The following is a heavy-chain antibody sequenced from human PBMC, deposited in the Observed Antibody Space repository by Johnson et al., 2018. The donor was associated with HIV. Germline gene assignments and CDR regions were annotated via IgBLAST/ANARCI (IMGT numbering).Heavy chain of an antibody. Sequence: VQLVESGGGLVQPGGSLRLSCAASGFTFDDYAMHWVRQAPGKGLEWVSGISWNSGSIGYADSVKGRFTISRDNAKNSLYLQMNSLRAEDTAWYYCARVVAFKVRDLYYYDSSGSNDAFDIWGQGTLVTVSS. CDR1: GFTFDDYA. J-gene: IGHJ3*02. CDR3: ARVVAFKVRDLYYYDSSGSNDAFDI. V-gene: IGHV3-9*01. D-gene: IGHD3-22*01. CDR2: ISWNSGSI.